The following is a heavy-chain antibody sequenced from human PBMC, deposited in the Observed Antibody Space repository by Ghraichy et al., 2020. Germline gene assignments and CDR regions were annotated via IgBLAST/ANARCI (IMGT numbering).Heavy chain of an antibody. V-gene: IGHV4-31*03. CDR3: ARSVYALDY. D-gene: IGHD5/OR15-5a*01. Sequence: SETLSLTCTVSGGSINSSPHYWSWIRQHPERGLEWIGYIYYSGTTYYSPSLKSRVNMSVDTSKNLFSLKLTSVTAADTAVYYCARSVYALDYWGQGTLVSVSS. CDR2: IYYSGTT. J-gene: IGHJ4*02. CDR1: GGSINSSPHY.